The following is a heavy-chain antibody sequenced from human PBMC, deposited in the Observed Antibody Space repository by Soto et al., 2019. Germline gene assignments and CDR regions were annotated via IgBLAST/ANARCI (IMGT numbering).Heavy chain of an antibody. CDR1: GGSISSGDYY. CDR3: ARAMEEWLLDY. D-gene: IGHD3-3*01. V-gene: IGHV4-30-4*01. Sequence: SETLSLTCTVSGGSISSGDYYWSWIRQPPGKGLEWIGYIYYSGSTYYNPSLKSRVTISVDTSKNQFSLKLSSVTAADTAVYYCARAMEEWLLDYWGQGTLVTVSS. J-gene: IGHJ4*02. CDR2: IYYSGST.